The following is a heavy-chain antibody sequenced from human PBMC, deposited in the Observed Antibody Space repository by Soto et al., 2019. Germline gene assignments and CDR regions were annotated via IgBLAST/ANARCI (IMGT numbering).Heavy chain of an antibody. D-gene: IGHD3-22*01. CDR1: GGSISSYY. V-gene: IGHV4-59*01. CDR3: ARESSNYDSAHPTFDY. J-gene: IGHJ4*02. CDR2: IYYSGST. Sequence: SETLSLTCTVSGGSISSYYWSWIRQPPGKGLEWIGYIYYSGSTNYNPSLKSRVTISVDTSKNQFSLKLSSVTAADTAVYYCARESSNYDSAHPTFDYWGQGTLVTVSS.